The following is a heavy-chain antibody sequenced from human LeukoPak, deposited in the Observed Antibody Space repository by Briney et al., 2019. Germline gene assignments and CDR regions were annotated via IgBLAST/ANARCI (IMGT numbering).Heavy chain of an antibody. CDR3: ATDLRTPSA. D-gene: IGHD1-14*01. CDR1: GFTFSSYA. V-gene: IGHV3-23*01. CDR2: LSGSARST. Sequence: GGSLRLSCAASGFTFSSYAMSWVRQAPGKGLEWVSSLSGSARSTYYADSVKGRFTISRHNSKNTLYLQMNSLRAEDTAVYYCATDLRTPSAWGQGTLVTVSS. J-gene: IGHJ5*02.